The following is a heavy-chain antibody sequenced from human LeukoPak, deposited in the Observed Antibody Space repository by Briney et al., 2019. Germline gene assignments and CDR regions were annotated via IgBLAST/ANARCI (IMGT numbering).Heavy chain of an antibody. V-gene: IGHV4-59*01. CDR2: IYYSGST. CDR3: ASLYGGSYKGDDY. CDR1: GGSISSYY. Sequence: SETLSLTCTVSGGSISSYYWSWIRQPPGKGLEWIGYIYYSGSTNYNPSLKSRVTISVDTSKNQFSLKLSSVTAADTAVYYCASLYGGSYKGDDYWGQGTLVTVSS. J-gene: IGHJ4*02. D-gene: IGHD1-26*01.